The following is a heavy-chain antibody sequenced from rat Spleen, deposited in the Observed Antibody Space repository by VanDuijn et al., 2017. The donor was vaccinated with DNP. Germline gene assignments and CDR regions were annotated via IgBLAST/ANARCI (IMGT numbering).Heavy chain of an antibody. V-gene: IGHV4-2*01. CDR2: INKDGTTI. CDR1: GFNFNDYW. CDR3: AKDFNFGRYVY. J-gene: IGHJ2*01. D-gene: IGHD1-3*01. Sequence: EVKLVESGGGLVQPGGSLKLSCAASGFNFNDYWMGWVRQAPGEGLEWIGEINKDGTTINYTPSLKDKFTISRDNAQNTLSLQMSRLGSEDTAIYYCAKDFNFGRYVYWGQGVMVTVSS.